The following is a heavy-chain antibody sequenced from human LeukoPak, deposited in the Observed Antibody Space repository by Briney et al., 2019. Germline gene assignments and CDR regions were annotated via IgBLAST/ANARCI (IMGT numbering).Heavy chain of an antibody. D-gene: IGHD3-10*02. CDR2: ISSSGSTI. J-gene: IGHJ6*04. Sequence: AGSLRLSCAASGFTLSSYAMSWVRQAPGKGLEWVSYISSSGSTIYYADSVKGRFTISRDNAKNSLYLQMNSLRAEDTAVYYCAELGITMIGGVWGKGTTVTISS. V-gene: IGHV3-48*03. CDR3: AELGITMIGGV. CDR1: GFTLSSYA.